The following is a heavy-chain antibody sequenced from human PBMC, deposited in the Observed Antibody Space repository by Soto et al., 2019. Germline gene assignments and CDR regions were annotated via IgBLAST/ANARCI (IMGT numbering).Heavy chain of an antibody. CDR1: GFPFSSYA. J-gene: IGHJ4*02. D-gene: IGHD2-2*01. V-gene: IGHV3-23*01. CDR3: AKDISIVRARNDY. CDR2: ISGSSDKT. Sequence: GGSLSLSCAASGFPFSSYAMNWVRQAPGKGLEWVSTISGSSDKTDYADSVKGRFTISRDNSKNTLYLQMNSLRAEDTAVYYCAKDISIVRARNDYWGQGTLVTVSS.